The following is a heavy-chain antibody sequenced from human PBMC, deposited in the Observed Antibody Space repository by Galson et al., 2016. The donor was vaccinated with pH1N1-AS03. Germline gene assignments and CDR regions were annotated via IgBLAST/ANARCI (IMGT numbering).Heavy chain of an antibody. CDR1: GGTLNNYA. D-gene: IGHD3-10*01. CDR3: ARGLTYLFGSGIVF. V-gene: IGHV1-69*06. Sequence: SVKVSCKATGGTLNNYAINWVRQAPGRRLQWMGGMSPIFGSANHAQKFQCRVTITADIFTNTAYMELSGLSSEDTAAYYCARGLTYLFGSGIVFWGHGTLVTVSS. J-gene: IGHJ4*01. CDR2: MSPIFGSA.